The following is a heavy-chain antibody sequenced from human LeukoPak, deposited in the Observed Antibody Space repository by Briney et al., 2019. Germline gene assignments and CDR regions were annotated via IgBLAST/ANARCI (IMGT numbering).Heavy chain of an antibody. CDR1: GFTFSSYS. J-gene: IGHJ4*02. D-gene: IGHD3-22*01. V-gene: IGHV3-21*01. CDR3: ARDMYYYDSSGFDY. Sequence: GGSPRLSRAASGFTFSSYSMNWVRQAPGKGLEWVSSISSSSRYIYYADSVKGRFTISRDNAKNSLYLQMNSLRAEDTAVYYCARDMYYYDSSGFDYWGQGTLVTVSS. CDR2: ISSSSRYI.